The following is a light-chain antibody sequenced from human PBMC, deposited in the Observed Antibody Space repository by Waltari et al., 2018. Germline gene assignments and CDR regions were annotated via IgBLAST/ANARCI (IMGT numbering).Light chain of an antibody. V-gene: IGLV4-69*01. J-gene: IGLJ3*02. Sequence: QLVLTQSPSASASLGASVKLTCTLDSGHSSNIVPLIQHRPAEGPRYWMKINSDGSHSQGDEIHDRLSCSSYEAERYLNVSSVQSEDEADYFCQTGGHGSWVFGGGTKLTVL. CDR2: INSDGSH. CDR3: QTGGHGSWV. CDR1: SGHSSNI.